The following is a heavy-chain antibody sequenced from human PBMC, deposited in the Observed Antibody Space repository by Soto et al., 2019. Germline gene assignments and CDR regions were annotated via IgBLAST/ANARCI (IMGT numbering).Heavy chain of an antibody. Sequence: GGSLRLSCAASGFTFSSYGMHWVRQAPGKGLEWVAVISYDGSNKYYADSVKGRFTISRDNSKNTLYLHMSSLRGEDTALYYCVKGLPYSSNWDERAYDVWGQGTMVTVSS. J-gene: IGHJ3*01. CDR2: ISYDGSNK. V-gene: IGHV3-30*02. D-gene: IGHD6-13*01. CDR3: VKGLPYSSNWDERAYDV. CDR1: GFTFSSYG.